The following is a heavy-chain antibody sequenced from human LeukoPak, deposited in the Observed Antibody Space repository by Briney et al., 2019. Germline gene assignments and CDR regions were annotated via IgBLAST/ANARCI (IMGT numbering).Heavy chain of an antibody. CDR2: ISGSGNGGSR. Sequence: GGSLRLSCSASGFDFSIYTMYWVRQAPGKGPEYVSTISGSGNGGSRYYADSVKGRFTISRDDSKSIVYLQMINLRSEDTAVYYCVKDFGRIRGTPDSWGQGTLVTVSS. CDR1: GFDFSIYT. D-gene: IGHD1-26*01. J-gene: IGHJ4*02. V-gene: IGHV3-64D*06. CDR3: VKDFGRIRGTPDS.